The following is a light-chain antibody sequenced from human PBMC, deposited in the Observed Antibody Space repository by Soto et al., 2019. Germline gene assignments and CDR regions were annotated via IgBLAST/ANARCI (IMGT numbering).Light chain of an antibody. CDR2: DVS. J-gene: IGLJ3*02. V-gene: IGLV2-11*01. Sequence: QSALTQPRSVSGSPGQSVTISCPGSSSDVGGYDFVSWYQQHPGKAPKLMISDVSERPSGVPDRFSGSKSANTASLTISGLQAEDEADYYCCSYAGTYTLVFGGGTKLTVL. CDR1: SSDVGGYDF. CDR3: CSYAGTYTLV.